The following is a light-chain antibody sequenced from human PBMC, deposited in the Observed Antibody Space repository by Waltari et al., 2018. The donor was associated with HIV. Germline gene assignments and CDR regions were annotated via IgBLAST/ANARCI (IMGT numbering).Light chain of an antibody. Sequence: DIQLTQSPSSLSASVGDRLIITCRTNQAIDGYLSWYQQKPGKAPRLLIYAASSFHTGVPSRFTGRGSGTDFTLTITSLQPEDFATYVWQQNYSPPYTFGQGTKVEI. J-gene: IGKJ2*01. CDR1: QAIDGY. CDR2: AAS. V-gene: IGKV1-39*01. CDR3: QQNYSPPYT.